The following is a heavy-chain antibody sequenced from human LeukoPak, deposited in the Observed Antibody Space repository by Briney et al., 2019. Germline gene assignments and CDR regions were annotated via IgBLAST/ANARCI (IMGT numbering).Heavy chain of an antibody. CDR3: TRVGDYGGNWAWYFDL. Sequence: GGSLRLSCEASGFTFSSYWMHWVRQAPGKGLVWVSRIKSDGSNTNYAGSVKGRFTISRDNAKNTLYLQMNSLRAEDTAAYYCTRVGDYGGNWAWYFDLWGRGTLVTVSS. J-gene: IGHJ2*01. CDR2: IKSDGSNT. V-gene: IGHV3-74*01. D-gene: IGHD4-23*01. CDR1: GFTFSSYW.